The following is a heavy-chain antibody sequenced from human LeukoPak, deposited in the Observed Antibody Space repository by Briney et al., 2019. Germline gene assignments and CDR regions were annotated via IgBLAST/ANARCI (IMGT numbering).Heavy chain of an antibody. D-gene: IGHD3-16*02. V-gene: IGHV3-7*01. CDR2: GKLDGSEV. CDR1: ALPCSQYW. J-gene: IGHJ4*02. Sequence: PGWCLRLSCACSALPCSQYWMALIREAPWQGLECVVSGKLDGSEVHYVDSAMGRFIIFRENSENSLYLQMNSLRVEDMAVYHCARILLGTGESSLDRPSDYWGQGALVTVSS. CDR3: ARILLGTGESSLDRPSDY.